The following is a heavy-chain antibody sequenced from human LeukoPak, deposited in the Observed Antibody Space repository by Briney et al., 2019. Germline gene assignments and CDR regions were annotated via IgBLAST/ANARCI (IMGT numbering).Heavy chain of an antibody. CDR2: IDKDGRKT. D-gene: IGHD1-26*01. J-gene: IGHJ6*02. Sequence: PGGSLRLSCAASGFTLGAFAMHWVRQAPGKGLEWVSLIDKDGRKTYCADSVKGRFTISRDNSKNSLYLQMTSLRTEDTALYYCATWAFYHSLDVWGQGATVTVSS. CDR3: ATWAFYHSLDV. CDR1: GFTLGAFA. V-gene: IGHV3-43*02.